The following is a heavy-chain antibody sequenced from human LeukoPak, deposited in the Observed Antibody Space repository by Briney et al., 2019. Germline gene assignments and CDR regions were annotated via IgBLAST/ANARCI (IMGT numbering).Heavy chain of an antibody. CDR2: ISSIGSTI. V-gene: IGHV3-48*01. Sequence: PGGSLRLSCAASGFTFSTYTMNWVRQAPGKGLEWVSSISSIGSTIYYADSVKGRFTISRDNAKNSLYLQMNSLRVEDTAVYYCARDLGATIIDFDYWGQGTLVTVSS. D-gene: IGHD1-26*01. J-gene: IGHJ4*02. CDR3: ARDLGATIIDFDY. CDR1: GFTFSTYT.